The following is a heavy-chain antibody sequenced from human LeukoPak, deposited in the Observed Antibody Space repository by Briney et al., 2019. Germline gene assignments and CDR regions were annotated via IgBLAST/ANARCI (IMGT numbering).Heavy chain of an antibody. J-gene: IGHJ4*02. Sequence: GGSLRLSCAASGFTVSSNYMSWVRQAPGKGLEWVSVIYSGGSTYYADSVKGRFTISRHNSKNTLYLQMNSLRAEDTAVYYCAREGGGLYYYGSGSYSYWGQGTLVTVSS. CDR3: AREGGGLYYYGSGSYSY. D-gene: IGHD3-10*01. CDR1: GFTVSSNY. CDR2: IYSGGST. V-gene: IGHV3-53*04.